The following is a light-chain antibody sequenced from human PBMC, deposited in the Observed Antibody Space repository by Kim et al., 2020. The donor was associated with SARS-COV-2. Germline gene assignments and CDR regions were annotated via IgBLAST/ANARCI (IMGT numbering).Light chain of an antibody. Sequence: EIVLTQSPGTLSLSPGERATLSCRASQSVSSSYLAWYQQTSGQAPRLLIYGTSNRATGIPDRFSGSGSGTDFTLTISRLEPEDFAVYYCQQYASSPRTFGQGTKVDIK. J-gene: IGKJ1*01. CDR1: QSVSSSY. V-gene: IGKV3-20*01. CDR2: GTS. CDR3: QQYASSPRT.